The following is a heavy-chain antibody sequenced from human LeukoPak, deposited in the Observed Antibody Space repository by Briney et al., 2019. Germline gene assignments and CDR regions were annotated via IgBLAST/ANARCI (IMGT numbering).Heavy chain of an antibody. V-gene: IGHV3-15*01. CDR1: GFTFSNAW. CDR2: IKSKTDGGTT. CDR3: TTDRNVWGSYRPVDY. J-gene: IGHJ4*02. Sequence: GGSLRLSCAASGFTFSNAWMSWVRQAPGKGLEWVGRIKSKTDGGTTDYAAPVKGRFTISRDDSKNTLYLQMNSLKTEDTAVYHCTTDRNVWGSYRPVDYWGQGTLVTVSS. D-gene: IGHD3-16*02.